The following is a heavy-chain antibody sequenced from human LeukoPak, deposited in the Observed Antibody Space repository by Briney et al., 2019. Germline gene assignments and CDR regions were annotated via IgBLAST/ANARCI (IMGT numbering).Heavy chain of an antibody. D-gene: IGHD4-11*01. Sequence: PGGSLRLSCAASGFTFSSYAMSWVRQAPGKGLEWVSAISGSGGSTYYADSVKGRFTISRDNSKNTLYLQMNSLKTEDTGVYYCSGHMTSADYWGQGTLVTVSS. CDR3: SGHMTSADY. CDR2: ISGSGGST. V-gene: IGHV3-23*01. J-gene: IGHJ4*02. CDR1: GFTFSSYA.